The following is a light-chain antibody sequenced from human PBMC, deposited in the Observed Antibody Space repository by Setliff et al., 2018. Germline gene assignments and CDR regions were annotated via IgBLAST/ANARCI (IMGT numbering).Light chain of an antibody. Sequence: PRSVSGSPGQSVTISCTGTSSDVGGYNYVSWYQQHPGKAPKLMIYGVSKRPSGVPDRFSGSKSGNTASLTISGLQAEDEADYYCCSYAGSYTYVFGTGTKVTVL. CDR2: GVS. V-gene: IGLV2-11*01. CDR1: SSDVGGYNY. CDR3: CSYAGSYTYV. J-gene: IGLJ1*01.